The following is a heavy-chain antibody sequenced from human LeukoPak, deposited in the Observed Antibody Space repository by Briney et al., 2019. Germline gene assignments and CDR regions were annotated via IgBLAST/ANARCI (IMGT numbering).Heavy chain of an antibody. CDR1: GFTFSSYW. J-gene: IGHJ4*02. Sequence: GGSLRLSCAASGFTFSSYWMSWVRQAPGKGLEWVANIKQDGSEKYYVDSVKGRFTISRDNAKNSLYLQMNSLRAEDTAVYYCARDHIQLRYFDWLLFSNYFDYWGQRTLVTVSS. CDR2: IKQDGSEK. D-gene: IGHD3-9*01. CDR3: ARDHIQLRYFDWLLFSNYFDY. V-gene: IGHV3-7*01.